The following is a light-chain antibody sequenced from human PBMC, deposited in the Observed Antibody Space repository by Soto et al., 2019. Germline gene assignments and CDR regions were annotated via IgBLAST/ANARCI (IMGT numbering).Light chain of an antibody. J-gene: IGKJ4*01. CDR1: QSVFSS. CDR2: DAS. CDR3: HQRSNWPLT. Sequence: EIVLTQSPVPLSLSPGERATLSCRASQSVFSSLAWYQQKPGQAPRLLIYDASTRATAIPARFRGSGSGTDFTLTISSLEPEDFAVYYCHQRSNWPLTFGGGTKVEIK. V-gene: IGKV3-11*01.